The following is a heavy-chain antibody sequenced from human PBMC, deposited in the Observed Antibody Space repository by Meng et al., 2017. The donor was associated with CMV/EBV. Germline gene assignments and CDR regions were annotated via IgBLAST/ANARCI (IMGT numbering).Heavy chain of an antibody. Sequence: CAASGFPFSNAWMSWVRQAPGKGLEWVGRIKSKTDGGTTDYAAPVKGRFTISRDDSKNTLYLQMNSLKTEDTAVYYCTAATHLNWFDPWGQGTLVTVSS. V-gene: IGHV3-15*01. CDR2: IKSKTDGGTT. D-gene: IGHD6-25*01. CDR3: TAATHLNWFDP. J-gene: IGHJ5*02. CDR1: GFPFSNAW.